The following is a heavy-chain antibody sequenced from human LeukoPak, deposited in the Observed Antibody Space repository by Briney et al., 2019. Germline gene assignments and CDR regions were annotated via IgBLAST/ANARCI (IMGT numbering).Heavy chain of an antibody. V-gene: IGHV3-66*01. D-gene: IGHD3-16*01. J-gene: IGHJ6*02. CDR3: GRELGGGGDYYYYGMDV. CDR2: IYSGGST. Sequence: GGSLRLSCAASGFTVSSNYMSWVRQAPGKGLEWVSVIYSGGSTYYADSVKGRFTISRDNSKNTLYLQMNSLRAEDTAVYYCGRELGGGGDYYYYGMDVWGQGTTVTVSS. CDR1: GFTVSSNY.